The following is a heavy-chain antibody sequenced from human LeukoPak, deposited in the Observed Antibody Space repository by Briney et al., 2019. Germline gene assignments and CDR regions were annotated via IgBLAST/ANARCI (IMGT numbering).Heavy chain of an antibody. J-gene: IGHJ4*02. Sequence: GGSLRLSCAASGFTFNKYWMNWIRQAPGKGLEWVANTKPDGSEKYYVDSVKGRFTISRDNAENSLYLQMNSLRAEDTAVYYCASENFVNWGQGTLVTVSS. D-gene: IGHD1-7*01. CDR2: TKPDGSEK. V-gene: IGHV3-7*05. CDR1: GFTFNKYW. CDR3: ASENFVN.